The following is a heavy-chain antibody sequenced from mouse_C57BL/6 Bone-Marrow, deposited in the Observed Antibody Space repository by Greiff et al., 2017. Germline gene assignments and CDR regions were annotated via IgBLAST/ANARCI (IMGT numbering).Heavy chain of an antibody. CDR2: IDPETGGT. CDR1: GYTFTDYE. D-gene: IGHD1-1*01. Sequence: QVQLQQSGAELVRPGASVTLSCKASGYTFTDYEMHWVKQTPVHGLEWIGAIDPETGGTAYNQKFKGKAILTADKSSSTAYMELRSLTSEDSAVYYCSVTTVVAGGFAYWGQGTLVTVSA. J-gene: IGHJ3*01. CDR3: SVTTVVAGGFAY. V-gene: IGHV1-15*01.